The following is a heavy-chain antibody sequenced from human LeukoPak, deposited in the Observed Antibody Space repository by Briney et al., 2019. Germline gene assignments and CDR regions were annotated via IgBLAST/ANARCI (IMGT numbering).Heavy chain of an antibody. D-gene: IGHD3-9*01. CDR1: GFTFSSYG. Sequence: PGGSLRLSCAASGFTFSSYGMHWVRQAPGKGLEWVAFIRYDGSNKYYADSVKGRFTISRDNSKNTLYLQMNSLRAEDTAVYYCAKALGFITIFDVWGKGTTVTISS. V-gene: IGHV3-30*02. CDR3: AKALGFITIFDV. J-gene: IGHJ6*04. CDR2: IRYDGSNK.